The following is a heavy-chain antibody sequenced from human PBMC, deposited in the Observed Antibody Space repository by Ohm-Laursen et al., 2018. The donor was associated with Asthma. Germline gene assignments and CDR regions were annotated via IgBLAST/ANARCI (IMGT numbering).Heavy chain of an antibody. D-gene: IGHD4-17*01. J-gene: IGHJ4*02. CDR3: ARGVNFLDYGDYETTDY. Sequence: GSLRLSCSASGFTFSRYWMHWVRQAPGMGLVWVSRLKSDGTETTYADSVKGRFTISRDNAKNSLYLQMNSLRAEDTAVYYCARGVNFLDYGDYETTDYWGQGTLVTVSS. V-gene: IGHV3-74*01. CDR2: LKSDGTET. CDR1: GFTFSRYW.